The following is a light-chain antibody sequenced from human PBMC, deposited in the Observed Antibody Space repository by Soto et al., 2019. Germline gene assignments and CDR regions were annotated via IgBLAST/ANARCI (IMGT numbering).Light chain of an antibody. CDR1: QGIINF. V-gene: IGKV1-39*01. Sequence: DIQMTQSPSSLSASVGDRVTITCRSSQGIINFINRYQWKPGKAPDLLIYAASSLKNGVPSRFSGSGSGTEFTLTISSLQPEDSATYFCHQTYIAPWAFGQGTRVEVK. CDR3: HQTYIAPWA. CDR2: AAS. J-gene: IGKJ1*01.